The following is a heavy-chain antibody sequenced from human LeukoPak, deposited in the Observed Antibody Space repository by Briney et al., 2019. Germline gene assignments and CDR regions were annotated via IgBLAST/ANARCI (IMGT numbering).Heavy chain of an antibody. Sequence: PSETLSLTCAVYGGSFSGYYWSWIRQPPGKGLEWIGEINHSGSTNYNPSLKSRVTISVDTSKNQFSLKLSSVTAADTAMYYCARGLSLITGTTAVVATKGSLDYWGQGTLVTVSS. CDR1: GGSFSGYY. J-gene: IGHJ4*02. CDR3: ARGLSLITGTTAVVATKGSLDY. CDR2: INHSGST. D-gene: IGHD1-7*01. V-gene: IGHV4-34*01.